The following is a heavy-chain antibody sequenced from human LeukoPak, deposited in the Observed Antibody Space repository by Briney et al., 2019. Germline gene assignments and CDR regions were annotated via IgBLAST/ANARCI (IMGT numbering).Heavy chain of an antibody. CDR1: GFILSDHY. V-gene: IGHV3-72*01. Sequence: GGSLRLSCAVSGFILSDHYVDWVRQAPGKGLEWVGRTRNKAKSYTTDYAASVKGRFTISRDDSKSSVYLQMDSLKTEDTAVYYCGRVYTGLDCWGQGTLVTVSS. CDR2: TRNKAKSYTT. D-gene: IGHD1-14*01. CDR3: GRVYTGLDC. J-gene: IGHJ4*02.